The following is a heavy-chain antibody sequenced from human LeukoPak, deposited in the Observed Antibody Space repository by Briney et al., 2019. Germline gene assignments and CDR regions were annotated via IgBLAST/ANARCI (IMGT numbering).Heavy chain of an antibody. Sequence: PGGSLRLSSAASGFTFSSYGMHWVRQAPGKGLEWVAFIRYDGSNKYYADSVKGRFTISRDNSKNTLYLQMNSLRAEDTAVYYCAKVEGSSWYFDYWGQGTLVTVSS. V-gene: IGHV3-30*02. D-gene: IGHD6-13*01. CDR3: AKVEGSSWYFDY. J-gene: IGHJ4*02. CDR2: IRYDGSNK. CDR1: GFTFSSYG.